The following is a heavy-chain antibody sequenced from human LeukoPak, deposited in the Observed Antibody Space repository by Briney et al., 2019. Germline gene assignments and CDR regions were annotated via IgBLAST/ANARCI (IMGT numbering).Heavy chain of an antibody. D-gene: IGHD3-16*02. J-gene: IGHJ4*02. CDR3: ARGPLYDYVWGSYRQYFDY. CDR1: GFTFSSYS. Sequence: GSLRLSCAASGFTFSSYSMNWVRQPPGKGLEWIGEINHSGSTNYNPSLKSRVTISVDTSKNQFSLKLSSVTAADTAVYYCARGPLYDYVWGSYRQYFDYWGQGTLVTVSS. CDR2: INHSGST. V-gene: IGHV4-34*01.